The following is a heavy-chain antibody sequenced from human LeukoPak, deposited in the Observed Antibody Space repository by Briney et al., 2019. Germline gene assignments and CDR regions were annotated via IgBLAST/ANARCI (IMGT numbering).Heavy chain of an antibody. CDR2: INHSGST. CDR1: GGSFSGYY. Sequence: PSETLSLTCAVYGGSFSGYYWSWIRQPPGKGLEWIGEINHSGSTNYNPSLKSRVTISVDTSQNQFSLKLTSVTPADTAVYYCAREGGGFDYWGQGTLVTVSS. CDR3: AREGGGFDY. V-gene: IGHV4-34*01. J-gene: IGHJ4*02. D-gene: IGHD3-16*01.